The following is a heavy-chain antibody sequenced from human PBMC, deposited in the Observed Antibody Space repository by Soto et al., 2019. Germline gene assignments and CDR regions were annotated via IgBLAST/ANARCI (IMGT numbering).Heavy chain of an antibody. CDR3: AKGSDYYDSSGYFGPFDY. D-gene: IGHD3-22*01. CDR2: ISGSGGST. V-gene: IGHV3-23*01. Sequence: GGSLRLSCAASGFTFSSYAMSWVRKAPGKGLEWVSAISGSGGSTYYADSVKGRFTISRDNSKNTLYLQMNSLRAEDTAVYYCAKGSDYYDSSGYFGPFDYWGQGTLVTVS. J-gene: IGHJ4*02. CDR1: GFTFSSYA.